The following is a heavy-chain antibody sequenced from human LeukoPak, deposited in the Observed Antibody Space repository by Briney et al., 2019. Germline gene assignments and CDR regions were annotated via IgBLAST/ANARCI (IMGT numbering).Heavy chain of an antibody. CDR3: ARGLQVGNTGYYFDY. V-gene: IGHV4-59*01. D-gene: IGHD1-26*01. CDR1: GGPISSYY. J-gene: IGHJ4*02. CDR2: IYYSGTT. Sequence: SETLSLTCTVSGGPISSYYWSWVRQPPGKGLECIGYIYYSGTTKYNPSLKSRVTISVDTSKNQFSLNLNSVTAADTAVYYCARGLQVGNTGYYFDYWGQGTLVTVSS.